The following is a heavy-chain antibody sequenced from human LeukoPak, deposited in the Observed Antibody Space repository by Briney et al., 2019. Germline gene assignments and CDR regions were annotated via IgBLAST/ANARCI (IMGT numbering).Heavy chain of an antibody. CDR3: ARDVSQSWYYYDSSGYRLGYYFDY. CDR1: GGSISSSGYY. D-gene: IGHD3-22*01. Sequence: KPSETLSLTCTVSGGSISSSGYYWGWIRQPPGKGLEWIGNIYYSGTTYYNPSLKSRVTISVDTSKNQFSLKLNSVTAADTAVYYCARDVSQSWYYYDSSGYRLGYYFDYWGQGTLVTVSS. J-gene: IGHJ4*02. V-gene: IGHV4-39*07. CDR2: IYYSGTT.